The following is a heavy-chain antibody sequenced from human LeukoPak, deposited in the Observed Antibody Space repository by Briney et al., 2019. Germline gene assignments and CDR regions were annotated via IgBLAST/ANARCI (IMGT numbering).Heavy chain of an antibody. D-gene: IGHD2-2*01. J-gene: IGHJ4*02. V-gene: IGHV3-7*02. CDR2: IKQDGSEK. CDR3: ASYCSSTSCYARGFDY. CDR1: GFTFSSYS. Sequence: GGSLRLSCAASGFTFSSYSMSWVRQAPGKGLEWVANIKQDGSEKYYVDSVKGRFTISRDNAKNSLYLQMNSLRAEDTAVYYCASYCSSTSCYARGFDYWGQGTLVTVSS.